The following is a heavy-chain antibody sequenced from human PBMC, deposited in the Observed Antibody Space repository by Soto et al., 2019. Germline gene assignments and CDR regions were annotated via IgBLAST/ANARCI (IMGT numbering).Heavy chain of an antibody. J-gene: IGHJ4*01. CDR3: ARESVSHPAFHA. V-gene: IGHV3-33*01. CDR2: IWHDGSDK. Sequence: QVKLVESGGGMVQPGRSLRLSCAASGFTFSDDGMHWVRQAPAKGLECVAVIWHDGSDKFYADSVRGRFTVSRDNSKNALFLQMIILRADDTALDYCARESVSHPAFHAWSHGTLVTVSS. CDR1: GFTFSDDG. D-gene: IGHD3-16*01.